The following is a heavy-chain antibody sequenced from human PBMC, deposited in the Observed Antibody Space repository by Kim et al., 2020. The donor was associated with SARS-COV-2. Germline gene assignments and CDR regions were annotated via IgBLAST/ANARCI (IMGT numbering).Heavy chain of an antibody. Sequence: SETLSLTCTVSGDSISSGSYYWSWIRQPAGKGLEWIGRVYTSGSTNFNPSLKNRVTISVDTSKNQFSLKLSSVTAADTAVYYCAKGGELLGSEFDYWGQGSLVTVSS. CDR3: AKGGELLGSEFDY. D-gene: IGHD3-10*01. J-gene: IGHJ4*02. V-gene: IGHV4-61*02. CDR1: GDSISSGSYY. CDR2: VYTSGST.